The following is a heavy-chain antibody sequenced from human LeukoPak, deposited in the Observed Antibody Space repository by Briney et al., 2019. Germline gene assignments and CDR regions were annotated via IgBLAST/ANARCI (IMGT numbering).Heavy chain of an antibody. CDR3: ARGYSGYADDY. Sequence: ASVTVSCKASGYTFTSYGISWVRQAPGQGVEGMAWISAYNGNTNYAQKLQGRVTMTTETSTSTAYMELRSLRSDDTAVYYCARGYSGYADDYWGQGTLVTVSS. J-gene: IGHJ4*02. D-gene: IGHD5-12*01. CDR2: ISAYNGNT. V-gene: IGHV1-18*01. CDR1: GYTFTSYG.